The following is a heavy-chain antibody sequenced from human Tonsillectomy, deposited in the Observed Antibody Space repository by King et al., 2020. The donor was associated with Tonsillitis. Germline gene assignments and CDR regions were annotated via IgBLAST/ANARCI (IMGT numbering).Heavy chain of an antibody. CDR3: ARGGGLGWYFDL. D-gene: IGHD3/OR15-3a*01. J-gene: IGHJ2*01. V-gene: IGHV4-4*07. CDR2: IYISGTS. Sequence: HVQLQESGPGLVKPSETLSLTCTVSGGSISNHYWSWIRQSAGKGLEWIGRIYISGTSNYNPSLQRRVTMSVDTSKNQFSLRLTSVTAADTAVYYCARGGGLGWYFDLWGRGTLVTVSS. CDR1: GGSISNHY.